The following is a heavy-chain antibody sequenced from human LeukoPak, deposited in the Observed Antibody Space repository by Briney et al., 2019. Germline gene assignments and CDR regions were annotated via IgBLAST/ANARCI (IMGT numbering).Heavy chain of an antibody. J-gene: IGHJ6*03. D-gene: IGHD3-22*01. CDR2: IYYSGST. CDR3: ARVKSRYDSSGYFPDYYYYYMDV. CDR1: GGSISSYY. Sequence: SETLSLTCTVSGGSISSYYWSWIRQPPGKGLEWIGYIYYSGSTNYNPSLKSRDTISVDTSKNQFSLKLSSVTAADTAVYYCARVKSRYDSSGYFPDYYYYYMDVSGKGTTVTVSS. V-gene: IGHV4-59*01.